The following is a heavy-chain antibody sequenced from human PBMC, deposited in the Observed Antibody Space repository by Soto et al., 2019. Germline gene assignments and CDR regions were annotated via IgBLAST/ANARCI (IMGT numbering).Heavy chain of an antibody. CDR3: ARGAIYGDYAKIDY. CDR1: GGSFSGYY. J-gene: IGHJ4*02. V-gene: IGHV4-34*01. CDR2: INHSGST. Sequence: PSETLSLTCAVYGGSFSGYYWSWIRQPPGKGLEWIGEINHSGSTNYNPSLKSRVTISVDTSKNQFSLKLSSVTAADTAVYYCARGAIYGDYAKIDYWGQGTLVTVSS. D-gene: IGHD4-17*01.